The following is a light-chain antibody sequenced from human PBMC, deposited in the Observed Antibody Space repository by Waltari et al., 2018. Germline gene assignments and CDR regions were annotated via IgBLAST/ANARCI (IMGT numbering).Light chain of an antibody. V-gene: IGLV2-14*01. CDR1: RNDVGGYNY. Sequence: QSALTQPASVSGSPGQSIGISCTGTRNDVGGYNYVSWYQQHPGKAPKLMIYEVNNRPSGVSNRFSGSKSGNTASLTISGLQAEDEADYYCSSYTSSTTRVFGGGTKLTVL. CDR2: EVN. CDR3: SSYTSSTTRV. J-gene: IGLJ2*01.